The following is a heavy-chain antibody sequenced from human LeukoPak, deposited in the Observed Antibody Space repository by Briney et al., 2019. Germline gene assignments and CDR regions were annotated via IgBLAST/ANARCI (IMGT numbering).Heavy chain of an antibody. D-gene: IGHD6-19*01. Sequence: PSETLSLTCTVSGGSIITRSYNWGWIRQPPGKGLEWIGSIYYSGSTNYNPSLKSRVTIYADTSKNQFSLRLTSVTAADTAVYYCARRSVAVENYFDYWGQGSLVTVSS. V-gene: IGHV4-39*01. CDR2: IYYSGST. CDR3: ARRSVAVENYFDY. CDR1: GGSIITRSYN. J-gene: IGHJ4*02.